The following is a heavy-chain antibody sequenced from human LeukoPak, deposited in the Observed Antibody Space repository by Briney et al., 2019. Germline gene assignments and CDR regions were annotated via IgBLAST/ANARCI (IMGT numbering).Heavy chain of an antibody. CDR2: IYYSGST. D-gene: IGHD4-23*01. V-gene: IGHV4-59*01. CDR1: GGSISSYY. J-gene: IGHJ4*02. CDR3: ARGGPPTVVTLFDY. Sequence: NPSETLSLTCTVSGGSISSYYWSWIRQPPGKGLEWIGYIYYSGSTNYNPSLKSRVTISVDTSKNQFSLKLSSVTAADTAVYYCARGGPPTVVTLFDYWGQGTLVTVSS.